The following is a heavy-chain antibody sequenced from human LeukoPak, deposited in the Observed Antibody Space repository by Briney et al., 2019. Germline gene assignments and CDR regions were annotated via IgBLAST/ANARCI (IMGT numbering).Heavy chain of an antibody. Sequence: GESLKISCKGSGYSFTSYWIGWVRQMPGKGLEWMGIIYPGDSDTRYSPSFQGQVTISADKSISTPYLQWSSLKDSDTAMYYCARLTDMDYGDWGIDYWGQGTLVTVSS. V-gene: IGHV5-51*01. CDR1: GYSFTSYW. J-gene: IGHJ4*02. D-gene: IGHD4-17*01. CDR2: IYPGDSDT. CDR3: ARLTDMDYGDWGIDY.